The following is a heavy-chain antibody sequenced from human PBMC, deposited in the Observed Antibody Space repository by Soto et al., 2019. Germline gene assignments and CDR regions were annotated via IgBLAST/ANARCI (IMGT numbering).Heavy chain of an antibody. CDR2: ISYTSTTI. J-gene: IGHJ6*02. CDR3: ARDRGGGSIFGGHYGMDV. D-gene: IGHD3-3*01. CDR1: GLTFSTDE. V-gene: IGHV3-48*03. Sequence: PGGSLRLSCAVSGLTFSTDEMNWVRQAPGKGLEWLAYISYTSTTIKYADSVKGRFAVSRDNAKKSLSLQMNNLRAEDTAVYYCARDRGGGSIFGGHYGMDVWGQGTTVTVSS.